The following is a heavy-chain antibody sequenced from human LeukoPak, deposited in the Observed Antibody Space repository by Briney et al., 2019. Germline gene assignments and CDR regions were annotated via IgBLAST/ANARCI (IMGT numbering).Heavy chain of an antibody. Sequence: GESLRRSCAASGFTFSSYGMHWVRQAPGKGLEWVAVISYDGSNKYYADSVKGRFTISRDNSKNTLYLQMNSLRAEDTAVYYCPKPLNGGALGYFDYWGQGTLVTVSS. CDR2: ISYDGSNK. CDR3: PKPLNGGALGYFDY. CDR1: GFTFSSYG. V-gene: IGHV3-30*18. J-gene: IGHJ4*02. D-gene: IGHD3-10*01.